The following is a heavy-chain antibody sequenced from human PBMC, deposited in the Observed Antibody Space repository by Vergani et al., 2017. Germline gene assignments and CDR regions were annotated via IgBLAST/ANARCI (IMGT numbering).Heavy chain of an antibody. CDR2: IYYSGST. Sequence: QLQLQESGPGLVKPSATLSLTCSVSGASIRSSNYYWGWIRQPPGKGLEWIASIYYSGSTHYNPSLKSRVTISVDTSKNQFSLKLSSVTAADTAVYFWAGHSTMEWLGKLGWIGPWCQGILVAVSS. V-gene: IGHV4-39*01. CDR3: AGHSTMEWLGKLGWIGP. J-gene: IGHJ5*02. D-gene: IGHD6-19*01. CDR1: GASIRSSNYY.